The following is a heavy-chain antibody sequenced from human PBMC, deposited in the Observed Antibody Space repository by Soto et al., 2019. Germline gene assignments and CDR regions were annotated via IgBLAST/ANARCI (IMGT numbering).Heavy chain of an antibody. D-gene: IGHD4-17*01. V-gene: IGHV4-30-4*01. CDR3: ARGPHYGDYVQFDY. CDR1: GGSISSADYY. J-gene: IGHJ4*02. Sequence: QVQLQESGPGLVKPSQTLSLTCTVSGGSISSADYYWSWIRRPPGKGLEWIGYIYYSGDTYYNPSLRSRLTLSVDTSKNQFSLRLSSVTAADTAVYYCARGPHYGDYVQFDYWGRGTLVTVSS. CDR2: IYYSGDT.